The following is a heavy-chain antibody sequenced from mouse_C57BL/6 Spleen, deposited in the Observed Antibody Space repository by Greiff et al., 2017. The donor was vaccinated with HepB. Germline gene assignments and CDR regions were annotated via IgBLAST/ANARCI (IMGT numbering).Heavy chain of an antibody. CDR1: GYTFTSYW. Sequence: VQLQQPGAELVRPGSSVKLSCKASGYTFTSYWMHWVKQRPIQGLEWIGNIDPSDSETHYNQKFKDKATLTVDKPSSTAYMQLSSLTSEDSAVYYCARGSNYAMDYWGQGTSVTVSS. J-gene: IGHJ4*01. CDR3: ARGSNYAMDY. CDR2: IDPSDSET. D-gene: IGHD1-1*01. V-gene: IGHV1-52*01.